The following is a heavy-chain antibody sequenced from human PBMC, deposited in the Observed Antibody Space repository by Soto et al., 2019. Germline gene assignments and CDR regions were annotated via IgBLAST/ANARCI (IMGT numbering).Heavy chain of an antibody. CDR1: GGSISSGGYY. CDR3: ARGRLQLPYHYYGMDV. V-gene: IGHV4-31*03. CDR2: IYYSGST. D-gene: IGHD5-12*01. Sequence: SETLSLTCTVSGGSISSGGYYWSWIRQHPGKGLEWIGYIYYSGSTYYNPSLKSRVTISVDTSKNQFSLKLGSVTAADTAVYYCARGRLQLPYHYYGMDVWGQGTTVTVSS. J-gene: IGHJ6*02.